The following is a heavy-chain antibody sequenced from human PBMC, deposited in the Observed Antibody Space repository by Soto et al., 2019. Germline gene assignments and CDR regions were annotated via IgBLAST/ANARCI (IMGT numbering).Heavy chain of an antibody. D-gene: IGHD4-17*01. Sequence: GGSLRLSCVASGFTFSTYAMSWVRQAPGKGLEWVSALTPSGGETYYADSVKGRFTISRDNSMNALYLQMNSLRIEDTAVYYCDTPSAYGVFDAYDIWGQGTMVTVSS. CDR3: DTPSAYGVFDAYDI. V-gene: IGHV3-23*01. CDR1: GFTFSTYA. J-gene: IGHJ3*02. CDR2: LTPSGGET.